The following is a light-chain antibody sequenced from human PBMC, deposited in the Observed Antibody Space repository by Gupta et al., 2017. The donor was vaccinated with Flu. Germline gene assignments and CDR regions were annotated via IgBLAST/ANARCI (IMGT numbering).Light chain of an antibody. V-gene: IGKV3-11*01. CDR2: NAS. CDR3: RQHSNWPLT. Sequence: ESVLTQSPATLSLSAGERATPTCRARQSVSSYLAWYQQKPAQAPRLLIYNASNSATGLLAKFSGSGSGTEFSLTISSREHEEFVVYYCRQHSNWPLTFGGGTKVEIK. CDR1: QSVSSY. J-gene: IGKJ4*01.